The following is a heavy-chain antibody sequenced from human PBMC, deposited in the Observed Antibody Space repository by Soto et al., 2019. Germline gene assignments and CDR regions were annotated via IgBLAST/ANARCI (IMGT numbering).Heavy chain of an antibody. CDR1: RFSLITRSMC. CDR2: IDWDGDT. V-gene: IGHV2-70*18. D-gene: IGHD3-3*01. J-gene: IGHJ4*02. CDR3: ARSLIFDFWTGYFFDF. Sequence: SCLTLLYPTQTLTLTCTLSRFSLITRSMCVRLFRQSPWKALEWLALIDWDGDTYYRAYLKTRLTISRDTSSTKVVLTMTNLDPADTATYFCARSLIFDFWTGYFFDFWGQGAWSPPPQ.